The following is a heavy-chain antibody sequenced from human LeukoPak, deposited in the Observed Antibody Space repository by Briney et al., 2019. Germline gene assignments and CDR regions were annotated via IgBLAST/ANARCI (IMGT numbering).Heavy chain of an antibody. J-gene: IGHJ4*02. D-gene: IGHD6-19*01. CDR1: GYTFTGYY. CDR3: ARWGTSSGWYGGIDY. CDR2: INPNSGGT. Sequence: ASVKVSCKASGYTFTGYYMHWVRQAPGQGLEWMGWINPNSGGTNYAQKFQGRVTMTRNTSISTAYMELSSLRSEDTAVYYCARWGTSSGWYGGIDYWGQGTLVTVSS. V-gene: IGHV1-2*02.